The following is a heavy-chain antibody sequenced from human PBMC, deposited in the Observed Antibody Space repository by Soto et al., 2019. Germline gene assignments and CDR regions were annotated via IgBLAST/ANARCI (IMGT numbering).Heavy chain of an antibody. Sequence: GASVKVSCKASGYTFTSYGISWVRQAPGQGLEWMGWISAYNGNTNYAQKLQGRVTMTTDTSTSTAYMELRSLRSDDTAVYYCARRYNLIAGNNWFDPWGQGTLVTVSS. CDR1: GYTFTSYG. CDR2: ISAYNGNT. J-gene: IGHJ5*02. CDR3: ARRYNLIAGNNWFDP. V-gene: IGHV1-18*01. D-gene: IGHD6-13*01.